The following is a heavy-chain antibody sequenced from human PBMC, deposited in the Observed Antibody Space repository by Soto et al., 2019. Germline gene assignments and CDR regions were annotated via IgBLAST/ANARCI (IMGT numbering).Heavy chain of an antibody. D-gene: IGHD4-4*01. CDR3: GTVFDL. Sequence: EEQVVESGGGLVKPGGSLRLSCAASGFTFTGHWMHWVRQGPGKGLDWVSDINNDGGATFYADSVKGRFTISRDNSNNMVYLQMNSLGAEDSAVYYCGTVFDLWGHGTQVTVSS. V-gene: IGHV3-74*01. J-gene: IGHJ5*02. CDR2: INNDGGAT. CDR1: GFTFTGHW.